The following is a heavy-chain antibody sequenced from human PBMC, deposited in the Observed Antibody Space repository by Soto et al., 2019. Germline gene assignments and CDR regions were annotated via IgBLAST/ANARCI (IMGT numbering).Heavy chain of an antibody. CDR2: IKEDGSDI. J-gene: IGHJ4*02. Sequence: EVHLVESGGDLVQPGGSLRLSCVASGFTFSSHWMTWVRQAPGKGLEWVANIKEDGSDIYYADSVKGRFTISRDNAKKSLYLQMNSLRAEDTAGYYCGRDSGTFHIDYWGQGTLVTVSS. D-gene: IGHD1-26*01. CDR3: GRDSGTFHIDY. CDR1: GFTFSSHW. V-gene: IGHV3-7*04.